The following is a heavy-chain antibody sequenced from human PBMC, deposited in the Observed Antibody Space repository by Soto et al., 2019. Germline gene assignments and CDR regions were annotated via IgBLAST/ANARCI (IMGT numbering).Heavy chain of an antibody. V-gene: IGHV4-34*01. J-gene: IGHJ2*01. CDR1: GGSFSGYY. D-gene: IGHD6-13*01. Sequence: QAQLQQWGAGLLKPSETLSLTCAVYGGSFSGYYWSWIRQPPGKGLEWIGEINDSGSTNYNPSLKSRVTISVDTYKNQFSLKLSSVNAADMAVYYCARGRTVSTYSRYWDSGWYFDLWGRSTLVTVS. CDR2: INDSGST. CDR3: ARGRTVSTYSRYWDSGWYFDL.